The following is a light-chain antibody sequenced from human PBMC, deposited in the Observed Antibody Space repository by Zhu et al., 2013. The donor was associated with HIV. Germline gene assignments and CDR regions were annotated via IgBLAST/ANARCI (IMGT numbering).Light chain of an antibody. CDR1: SSDVGGYNY. V-gene: IGLV2-14*01. CDR3: SSHAGNHTWV. J-gene: IGLJ3*02. Sequence: QSALTQPASVSGSPGQSITISCTGTSSDVGGYNYVSWYQQHPGKAPKLMIYEGTKRPSGISNRFSGSKSGKTASLTVSGLQADDEADYYCSSHAGNHTWVFGGGTKLTVL. CDR2: EGT.